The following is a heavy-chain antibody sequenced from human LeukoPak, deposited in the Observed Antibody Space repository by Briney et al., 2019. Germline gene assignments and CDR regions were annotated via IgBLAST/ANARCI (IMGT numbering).Heavy chain of an antibody. CDR1: GYSISSNYY. V-gene: IGHV4-38-2*02. D-gene: IGHD4-17*01. Sequence: SETLSLTCSVSGYSISSNYYWGWIRQPPGKGLEWIGSTHHSGSSYDSGSTYCNPSLRGRVTISVDTSKNHFSLKINSVTAAETAVYYCARVSARGGYGDDYFDYWGQGTLVTVSS. CDR2: THHSGSSYDSGST. J-gene: IGHJ4*02. CDR3: ARVSARGGYGDDYFDY.